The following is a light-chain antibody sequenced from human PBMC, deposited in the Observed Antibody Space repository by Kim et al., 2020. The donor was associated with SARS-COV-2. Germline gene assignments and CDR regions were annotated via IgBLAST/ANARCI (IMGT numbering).Light chain of an antibody. CDR3: QQYNNWPSWT. V-gene: IGKV3-15*01. J-gene: IGKJ1*01. Sequence: EIVMTQSPATLSVSPGERATLSCRASQSVSSNLAWYQHKLGQAPRLLIYGASTRATGIPARFSGSGSGTEFTLAISSLQSEDFAVYYCQQYNNWPSWTFGQGTKVDIK. CDR2: GAS. CDR1: QSVSSN.